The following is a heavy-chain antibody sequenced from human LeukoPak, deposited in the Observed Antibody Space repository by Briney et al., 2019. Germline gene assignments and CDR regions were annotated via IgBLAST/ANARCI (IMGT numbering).Heavy chain of an antibody. V-gene: IGHV3-33*05. CDR3: AKDQVWIVVGSFDY. J-gene: IGHJ4*02. D-gene: IGHD3-22*01. Sequence: GGSLRLSCAASGFTFSSCGMHWVRQAPGKGLEWVAVISYDGSNKYYAGSVKGRFTISRDNSKSTLYLQMNSLRAEDTVVYYCAKDQVWIVVGSFDYWGQGTLVTVSS. CDR2: ISYDGSNK. CDR1: GFTFSSCG.